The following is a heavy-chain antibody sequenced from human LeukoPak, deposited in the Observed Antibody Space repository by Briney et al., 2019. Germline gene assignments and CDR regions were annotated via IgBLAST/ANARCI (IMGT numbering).Heavy chain of an antibody. CDR3: ARGPNTDYGRRYYYYMDV. D-gene: IGHD4-17*01. J-gene: IGHJ6*03. Sequence: GGSLTLSCAASGFTFRSYWMSWVRQAPGKGLEWVANIKKDGSEKYYVDSMKGRFTISRDNAKNSLYLQMNSLRAEETAVYYCARGPNTDYGRRYYYYMDVWGKGTTVTVSS. CDR1: GFTFRSYW. V-gene: IGHV3-7*01. CDR2: IKKDGSEK.